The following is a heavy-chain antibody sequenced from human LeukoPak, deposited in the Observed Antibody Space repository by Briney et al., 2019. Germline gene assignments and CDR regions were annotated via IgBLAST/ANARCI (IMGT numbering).Heavy chain of an antibody. CDR2: IYYSGST. D-gene: IGHD1-14*01. CDR1: GGSISSGDYY. Sequence: SQTLSLTCTVSGGSISSGDYYWSWIRQPPGKGLEWIGYIYYSGSTNYNPSLKSRVTISVDTSNNQSSLKLSSVTAADTAVYYCARGSGNPYFDLWGRGTLVTVSS. V-gene: IGHV4-61*08. J-gene: IGHJ2*01. CDR3: ARGSGNPYFDL.